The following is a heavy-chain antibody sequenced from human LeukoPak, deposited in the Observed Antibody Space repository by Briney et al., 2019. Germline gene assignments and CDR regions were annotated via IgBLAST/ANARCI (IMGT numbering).Heavy chain of an antibody. V-gene: IGHV4-34*01. CDR1: GGSFSGYY. J-gene: IGHJ3*02. CDR2: INHSGST. D-gene: IGHD3-22*01. CDR3: AREPHHTYYYDSSGYYVGASDAFDI. Sequence: SETLSLTCAIYGGSFSGYYWSWIRQPPGKGLEWIGEINHSGSTNYNPSLKSRVTISVDTSKNQFSLKLSSVTAADTAVYYCAREPHHTYYYDSSGYYVGASDAFDIWGQGTMVTVSS.